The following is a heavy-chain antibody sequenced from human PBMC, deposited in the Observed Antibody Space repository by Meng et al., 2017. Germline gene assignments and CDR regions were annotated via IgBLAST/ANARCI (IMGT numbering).Heavy chain of an antibody. V-gene: IGHV4-4*02. J-gene: IGHJ5*02. CDR2: IFHRGTT. D-gene: IGHD3-16*01. CDR1: GGSISSNNW. Sequence: QVQLQQSGPSLVEPSGTLSLTCTIAGGSISSNNWWSWVRQPPGKGLELIGEIFHRGTTNYNTYLKSRVTMSVDKSTNQFSLKLSSVTAADTAVYFCARPFPNRFDPWGQGTLVTVSS. CDR3: ARPFPNRFDP.